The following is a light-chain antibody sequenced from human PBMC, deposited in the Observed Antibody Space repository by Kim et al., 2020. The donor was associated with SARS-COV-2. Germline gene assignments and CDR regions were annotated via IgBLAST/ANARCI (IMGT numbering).Light chain of an antibody. CDR1: SSNIGFSP. Sequence: QSVLTQPPSVSATPGQRVTISCSGSSSNIGFSPVSWYQHLPGTAPKLLIYGNDQRPSGVPDRFSGSKSGTSASLAIGGLQSRDEGDYYCATWDDTLSGRVFGGGTKLTVL. V-gene: IGLV1-44*01. J-gene: IGLJ3*02. CDR2: GND. CDR3: ATWDDTLSGRV.